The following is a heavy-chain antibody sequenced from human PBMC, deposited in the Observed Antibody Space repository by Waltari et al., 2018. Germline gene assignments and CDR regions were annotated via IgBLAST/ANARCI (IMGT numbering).Heavy chain of an antibody. CDR3: ARGGYDFWSGYYTYYYYGMDV. CDR1: GYTFTSYG. J-gene: IGHJ6*02. CDR2: ISAYNGNT. Sequence: QVQLVQSGAEVKKPGASVKVSCKASGYTFTSYGISWVRQAPGQGLEWMGWISAYNGNTNYAQKLQGRVTMTTDTSTSTADMELRSLRSDDTAVYYCARGGYDFWSGYYTYYYYGMDVWGQGTTVTVSS. D-gene: IGHD3-3*01. V-gene: IGHV1-18*01.